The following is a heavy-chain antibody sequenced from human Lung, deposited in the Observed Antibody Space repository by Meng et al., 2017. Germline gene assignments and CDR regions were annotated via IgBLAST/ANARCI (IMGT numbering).Heavy chain of an antibody. J-gene: IGHJ4*02. CDR3: ASGTPGRSYCDY. D-gene: IGHD2-15*01. CDR2: FVNYVDT. V-gene: IGHV1-18*01. Sequence: QVHLLQSGPEVKKPGASVRVSCKASGYTFGSYGICWVRRAPGPGLEWMGWFVNYVDTYPAPKFQGRVTTTTDTHTNTAFMELRSLTSDDTAVYYCASGTPGRSYCDYWGQGTLVTVSS. CDR1: GYTFGSYG.